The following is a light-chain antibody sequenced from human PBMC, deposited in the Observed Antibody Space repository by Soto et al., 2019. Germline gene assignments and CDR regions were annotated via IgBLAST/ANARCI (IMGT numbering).Light chain of an antibody. Sequence: QSVLPQPPSASGTPGQRVTISCSGSSSNIGSNYVYWYQQLPGTAPKLLSYTNNQRPSGVPDRFSGSKSGTSASLAISGLRSEDEAEYHCAAWDDSLSSVVFGGGTPLTVL. CDR2: TNN. CDR3: AAWDDSLSSVV. V-gene: IGLV1-47*02. J-gene: IGLJ2*01. CDR1: SSNIGSNY.